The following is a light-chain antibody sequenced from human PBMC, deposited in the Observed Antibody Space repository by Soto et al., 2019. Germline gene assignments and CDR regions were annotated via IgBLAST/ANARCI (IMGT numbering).Light chain of an antibody. V-gene: IGLV2-18*02. Sequence: SVLTQPPSVSGSPGDSVTISCSGTIDYVTSCYRVSCCHQTPGTAPKLLIYEGNKRPSGISDRFSGSKSGNTASLTISGLQYDDEADYYCCSYAGDGNVFGTGTKVTVL. CDR2: EGN. J-gene: IGLJ1*01. CDR3: CSYAGDGNV. CDR1: IDYVTSCYR.